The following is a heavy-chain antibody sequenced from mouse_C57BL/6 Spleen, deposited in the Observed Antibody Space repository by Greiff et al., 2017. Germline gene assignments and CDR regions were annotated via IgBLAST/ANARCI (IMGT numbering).Heavy chain of an antibody. V-gene: IGHV1-82*01. D-gene: IGHD2-4*01. CDR3: AREDYDSAWFAY. Sequence: QVQLQQPGPELVKPGASVKISCKASGYAFSSSWMNWVKQRPGKGLEWIGRIYPGDGDTNYNGKFKGKATLTADKSSSAAYMQLSSLTSEDSAVYFCAREDYDSAWFAYWGQGTLVTVSA. CDR2: IYPGDGDT. J-gene: IGHJ3*01. CDR1: GYAFSSSW.